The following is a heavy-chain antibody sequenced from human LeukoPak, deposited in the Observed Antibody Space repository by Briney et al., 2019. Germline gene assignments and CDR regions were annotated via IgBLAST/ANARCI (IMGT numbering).Heavy chain of an antibody. D-gene: IGHD3-10*01. CDR1: GGSISSYY. J-gene: IGHJ6*03. Sequence: PSETLSLTCTVSGGSISSYYWSWIRQPPGKGLEWIGYIYYSGSTNYNPSLKSRVTISVDTSKNQFSLKLSSVTAADTAVYYCARCRRGVIYYMDVWGKGTTVTISS. CDR3: ARCRRGVIYYMDV. CDR2: IYYSGST. V-gene: IGHV4-59*08.